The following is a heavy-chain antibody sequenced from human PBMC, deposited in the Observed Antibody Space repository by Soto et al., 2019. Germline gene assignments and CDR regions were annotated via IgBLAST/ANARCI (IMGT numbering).Heavy chain of an antibody. V-gene: IGHV1-2*04. Sequence: AEVACKASGETVTGYSMYWLRQAPGQGLEWMGWINPNSGGTNYAQKFQGWVTMTRDTSISTAYMELSRLRSDDTAVYYCARGGKTTVKSYYYYGMDVWGQGTTVTVSS. CDR1: GETVTGYS. CDR3: ARGGKTTVKSYYYYGMDV. D-gene: IGHD4-17*01. CDR2: INPNSGGT. J-gene: IGHJ6*02.